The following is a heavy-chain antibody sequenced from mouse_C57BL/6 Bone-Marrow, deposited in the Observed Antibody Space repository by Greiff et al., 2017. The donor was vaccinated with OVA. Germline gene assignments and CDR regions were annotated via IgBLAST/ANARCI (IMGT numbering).Heavy chain of an antibody. J-gene: IGHJ4*01. Sequence: VQLQQSGTELVKPGASVKLSCKASGYTFTSYWMHWVKQRPGQGLEWIGNINPSNGGTNYNEKFKSKATLTVDKSSSTAYMQRSSLTSEDSAVYYCARSYYGSSNDYAMDYWGQGTSVTVSS. CDR2: INPSNGGT. D-gene: IGHD1-1*01. CDR1: GYTFTSYW. CDR3: ARSYYGSSNDYAMDY. V-gene: IGHV1-53*01.